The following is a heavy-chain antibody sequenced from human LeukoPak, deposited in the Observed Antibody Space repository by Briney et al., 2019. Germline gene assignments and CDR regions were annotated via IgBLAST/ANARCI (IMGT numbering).Heavy chain of an antibody. V-gene: IGHV4-34*01. CDR2: INHSGST. CDR3: ATGTAAAGSGGLYYYYMDV. D-gene: IGHD6-13*01. CDR1: GGSFSGYY. J-gene: IGHJ6*03. Sequence: SETLSLTCAVYGGSFSGYYWSWIRQPPGKGLEWIGEINHSGSTNYNPSLKSRVTISVDTSKNQFSLKLSSVTAADTAVYYCATGTAAAGSGGLYYYYMDVRGKGTTVTVSS.